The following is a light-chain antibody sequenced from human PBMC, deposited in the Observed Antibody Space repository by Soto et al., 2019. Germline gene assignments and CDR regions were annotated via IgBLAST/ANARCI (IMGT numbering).Light chain of an antibody. CDR1: QGISSW. J-gene: IGKJ5*01. CDR2: DAS. V-gene: IGKV3D-11*01. Sequence: TQSPSSVSASVGDRVTITCRASQGISSWLAWYQQKPGQAPWLLIYDASNRATGIPARFSGGGSGTDFTLTISSLEPEDFAVYYCQQRSNSITFGQGTRLEIK. CDR3: QQRSNSIT.